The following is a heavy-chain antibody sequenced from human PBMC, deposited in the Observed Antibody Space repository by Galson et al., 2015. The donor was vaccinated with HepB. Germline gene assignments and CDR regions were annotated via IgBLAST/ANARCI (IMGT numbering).Heavy chain of an antibody. CDR3: TRNYCSGGYCYSNYYMDV. Sequence: SLRLSCAASGFTFDDYAMSWFRQAPGKGLEWVGFIRSKGYGGTTEDAASVKGRFTISRDDSKSISYLQMNSLKTEDTAVYYCTRNYCSGGYCYSNYYMDVWGKGATVTVS. J-gene: IGHJ6*03. CDR2: IRSKGYGGTT. CDR1: GFTFDDYA. V-gene: IGHV3-49*03. D-gene: IGHD2-15*01.